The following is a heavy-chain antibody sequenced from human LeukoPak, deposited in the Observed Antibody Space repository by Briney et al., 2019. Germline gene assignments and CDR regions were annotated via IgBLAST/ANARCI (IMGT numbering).Heavy chain of an antibody. V-gene: IGHV3-23*01. J-gene: IGHJ4*02. Sequence: GGSLRLSCAASGFTFSSYGMSWVRQAPGKGLEWVSAITGSGGSTYYADSVKGRFTISRDNSKSTLYLQMNSLRAEDTAVYYCAKDRRSDSDYWGQGTLVTVSS. CDR3: AKDRRSDSDY. D-gene: IGHD6-6*01. CDR2: ITGSGGST. CDR1: GFTFSSYG.